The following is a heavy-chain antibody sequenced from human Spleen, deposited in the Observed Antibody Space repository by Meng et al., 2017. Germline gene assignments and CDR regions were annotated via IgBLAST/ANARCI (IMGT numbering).Heavy chain of an antibody. J-gene: IGHJ4*02. V-gene: IGHV4-34*01. CDR3: ARERRIATRPLDY. CDR2: IYYSGST. CDR1: GGSFSDYY. D-gene: IGHD6-6*01. Sequence: QGQLTQGGAGLLKPSETLSLPCVVSGGSFSDYYWSWIRQHPGKGLEWIGYIYYSGSTYYNPSLKSRVTISVDTSKNQFSLKLSPILAADTAVYYCARERRIATRPLDYWGQGTLVTVSS.